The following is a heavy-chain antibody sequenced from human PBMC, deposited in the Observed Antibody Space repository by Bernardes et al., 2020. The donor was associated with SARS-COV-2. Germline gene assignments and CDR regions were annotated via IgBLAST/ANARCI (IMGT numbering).Heavy chain of an antibody. CDR3: ARAPKQRITIFGVVGWFDP. D-gene: IGHD3-3*01. Sequence: SKTLSLTCTVSGGSISSVGYYWSWLLQHPGKGLEWIGYIYYSGSTYYNPSLKSRVTISVDTSKNQFSLKLSSVTAADTAVYYCARAPKQRITIFGVVGWFDPWGQGTLVTVSS. J-gene: IGHJ5*02. CDR2: IYYSGST. V-gene: IGHV4-31*03. CDR1: GGSISSVGYY.